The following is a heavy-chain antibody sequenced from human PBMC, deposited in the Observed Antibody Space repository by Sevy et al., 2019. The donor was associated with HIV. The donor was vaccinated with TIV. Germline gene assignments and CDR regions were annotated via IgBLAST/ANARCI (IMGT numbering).Heavy chain of an antibody. D-gene: IGHD2-15*01. CDR1: GGSLSSGAYS. CDR2: LYHSGST. V-gene: IGHV4-30-2*01. Sequence: SETLSLTCAVSGGSLSSGAYSWSWIRQPPGKGLEWIGCLYHSGSTYYNPSLKSRVTISVDRSKHQFSLKLSSVTAADTAVYYCARVSGNSEWGYYFDSWGQGTLVTVSS. CDR3: ARVSGNSEWGYYFDS. J-gene: IGHJ4*02.